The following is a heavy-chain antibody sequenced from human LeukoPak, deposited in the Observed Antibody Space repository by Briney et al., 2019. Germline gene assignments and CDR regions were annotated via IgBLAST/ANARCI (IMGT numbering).Heavy chain of an antibody. Sequence: PGGSLRVSCAASGFTFSSYSMNWVRQAPGKGLEWVSAISGSGGSTYYADSVKGRFTISRDNSKNTLYLQMNSLRAEDTAVYYCAKVGRSGITMIVVVIGAFDIWGQGTMVTVSS. CDR3: AKVGRSGITMIVVVIGAFDI. CDR1: GFTFSSYS. V-gene: IGHV3-23*01. D-gene: IGHD3-22*01. CDR2: ISGSGGST. J-gene: IGHJ3*02.